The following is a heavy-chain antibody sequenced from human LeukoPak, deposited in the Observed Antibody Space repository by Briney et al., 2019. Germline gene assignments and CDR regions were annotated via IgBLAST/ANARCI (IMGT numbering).Heavy chain of an antibody. J-gene: IGHJ6*03. Sequence: GGSLRLSCAASGFSFSSYSMTWVRQAPGKGLEWVSSISSGSTDMFYADSVRGRFTISRDNAKNSLYLQMNSLRAEDTAVYYCARVLDCSTTTCFWNYFYYYMDVWGKGTTVTVSS. CDR1: GFSFSSYS. CDR3: ARVLDCSTTTCFWNYFYYYMDV. V-gene: IGHV3-21*01. CDR2: ISSGSTDM. D-gene: IGHD2-2*01.